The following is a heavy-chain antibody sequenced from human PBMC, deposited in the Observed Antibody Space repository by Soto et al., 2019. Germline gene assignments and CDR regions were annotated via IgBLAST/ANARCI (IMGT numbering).Heavy chain of an antibody. V-gene: IGHV3-7*03. J-gene: IGHJ5*02. CDR1: GFTFTTYW. Sequence: PGGSLRLSCVASGFTFTTYWMSWVRQAPGKGLQWVANIRQDGGAQYYVDSVKGRFTISRDNAKNSVYLQMDSLRVEDTAVYYCVRGGHGSGSYLGSSWGQGILVTV. D-gene: IGHD3-10*01. CDR2: IRQDGGAQ. CDR3: VRGGHGSGSYLGSS.